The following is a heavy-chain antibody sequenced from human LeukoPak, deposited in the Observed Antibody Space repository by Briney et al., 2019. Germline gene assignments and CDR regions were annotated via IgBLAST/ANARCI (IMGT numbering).Heavy chain of an antibody. Sequence: ASVKVSCKASGGTFSSYAISWVRQAPGQGLEWMGIINPSGGSTSYAQKFQGRVTMTRDTSTSTVYMELSSLRSEDTAVYYCAREAGGDYVWGSYRPGAFDIWGQGTMVTVSS. CDR2: INPSGGST. CDR1: GGTFSSYA. J-gene: IGHJ3*02. CDR3: AREAGGDYVWGSYRPGAFDI. D-gene: IGHD3-16*02. V-gene: IGHV1-46*01.